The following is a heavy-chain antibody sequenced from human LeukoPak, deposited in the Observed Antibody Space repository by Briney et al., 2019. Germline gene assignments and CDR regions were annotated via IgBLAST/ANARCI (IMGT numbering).Heavy chain of an antibody. CDR1: GSMFTSYW. CDR2: IYPGDSYT. D-gene: IGHD4-17*01. V-gene: IGHV5-51*01. J-gene: IGHJ6*02. CDR3: ARQFATVTTFSDGMDV. Sequence: GASRQISCKSSGSMFTSYWIGGVRPLPGKGLEGLGIIYPGDSYTRYSASFQCQVTISADKSIRTSFLQWSSLKESDAVMYYGARQFATVTTFSDGMDVWGQGTTVTVSS.